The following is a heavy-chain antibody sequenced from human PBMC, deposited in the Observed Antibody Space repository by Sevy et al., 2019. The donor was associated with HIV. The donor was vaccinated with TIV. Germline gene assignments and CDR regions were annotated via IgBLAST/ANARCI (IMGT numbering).Heavy chain of an antibody. CDR1: GYTLSELS. J-gene: IGHJ4*02. Sequence: ASVKVSCKVSGYTLSELSMYWVRQAPGKGLEWMGSFDPEDGEILYAQKLQGRITMTEDTSTDTAYMELSSLRSEDTAVSYCATTKDYYDSSGSPFDYWGQGTLVTVSS. CDR2: FDPEDGEI. V-gene: IGHV1-24*01. D-gene: IGHD3-22*01. CDR3: ATTKDYYDSSGSPFDY.